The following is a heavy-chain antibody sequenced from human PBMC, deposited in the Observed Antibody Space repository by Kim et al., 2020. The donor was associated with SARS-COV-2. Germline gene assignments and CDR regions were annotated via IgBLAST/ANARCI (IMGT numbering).Heavy chain of an antibody. V-gene: IGHV1-3*01. CDR2: IDAGNGNT. D-gene: IGHD6-19*01. Sequence: ASVKVSCKASGYTFINYAIHWVRQVPGQRLEWMGWIDAGNGNTKYSQKFQGRVTFTRDTSASTAYMDLSSLTSEDTALYYCAKDMRVAGTFSYFHHWGQ. J-gene: IGHJ1*01. CDR1: GYTFINYA. CDR3: AKDMRVAGTFSYFHH.